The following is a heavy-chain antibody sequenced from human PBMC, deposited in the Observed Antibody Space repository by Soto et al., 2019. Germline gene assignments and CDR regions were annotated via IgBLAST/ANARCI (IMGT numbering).Heavy chain of an antibody. CDR2: ISAYNGNT. J-gene: IGHJ4*02. CDR3: ARGDWYDLWSGYLQFDY. Sequence: QVQLVQYGAEVKKPGASVKVSCKAYGYTFTSYGISWVRQAPGQGLERMGWISAYNGNTNYAWKLQGRVTMTTDTCTRTAYVQQRSLRSDYTDVYYCARGDWYDLWSGYLQFDYWGQGPLVTV. CDR1: GYTFTSYG. D-gene: IGHD3-3*01. V-gene: IGHV1-18*01.